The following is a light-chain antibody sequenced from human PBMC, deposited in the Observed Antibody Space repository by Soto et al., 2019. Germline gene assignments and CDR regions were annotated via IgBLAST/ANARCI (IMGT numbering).Light chain of an antibody. V-gene: IGLV2-14*01. Sequence: QSVLSHPASLSWSPGHSISISCTGTSSDIGAYDYVSWFQQHPGKAPKLMISEVNNRPSGVSNRFSGSKSGNTAYLTISGLQVEDEAEHFCFSFTTTSTNVFGTGTNVTAL. CDR1: SSDIGAYDY. CDR2: EVN. J-gene: IGLJ1*01. CDR3: FSFTTTSTNV.